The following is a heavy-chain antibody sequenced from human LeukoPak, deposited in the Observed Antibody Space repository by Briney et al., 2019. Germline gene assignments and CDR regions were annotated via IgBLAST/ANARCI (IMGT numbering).Heavy chain of an antibody. CDR2: IYYSGST. D-gene: IGHD3-10*01. CDR3: ARLPRIGATRPFDY. V-gene: IGHV4-59*01. J-gene: IGHJ4*02. CDR1: GGSISSYY. Sequence: SETLSLTCTVSGGSISSYYWSWIRQPPGKGLEWIGYIYYSGSTNYNPSLKSRVTISVDTSKNQFSLKLSSVTAADTAVYYCARLPRIGATRPFDYWGQGTLVTVSS.